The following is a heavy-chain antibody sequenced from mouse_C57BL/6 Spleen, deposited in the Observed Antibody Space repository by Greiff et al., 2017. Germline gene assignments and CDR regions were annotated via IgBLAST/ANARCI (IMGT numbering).Heavy chain of an antibody. CDR2: IWSDGST. CDR3: ARHDYDGSTYAMDY. D-gene: IGHD1-1*01. V-gene: IGHV2-6-1*01. Sequence: VNLVESGPGLVAPSQSLSITCTVSGFSLTSYGVHWVRQPPGKGLEWLVVIWSDGSTTYNSALKSRLSISKDNSKSQVFVKMNSLQTDDTAMYYCARHDYDGSTYAMDYWGQGTSVTVSS. CDR1: GFSLTSYG. J-gene: IGHJ4*01.